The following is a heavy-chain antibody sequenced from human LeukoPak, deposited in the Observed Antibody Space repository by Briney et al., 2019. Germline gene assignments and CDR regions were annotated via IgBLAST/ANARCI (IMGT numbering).Heavy chain of an antibody. CDR3: ARGGYSSGWYTNY. V-gene: IGHV4-4*02. D-gene: IGHD6-19*01. CDR1: GGSISSSNW. J-gene: IGHJ4*02. Sequence: SEPLSLTYAVSGGSISSSNWWGWVRQPPGKGLEWIGEIYHSGSTNYNPSLKSRVTISVDKSKNQFSLKLSSVTAADTAVYYCARGGYSSGWYTNYWGQGTLVTVSS. CDR2: IYHSGST.